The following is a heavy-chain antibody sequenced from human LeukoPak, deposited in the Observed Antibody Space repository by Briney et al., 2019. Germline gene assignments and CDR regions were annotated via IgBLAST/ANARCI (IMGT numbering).Heavy chain of an antibody. CDR1: LFTFSRDA. CDR3: SNDPSATVTTGY. V-gene: IGHV3-23*01. D-gene: IGHD4-17*01. Sequence: PGGSLRLSCAASLFTFSRDAMSWVRQAPGKGLEWVSAISGSGGSTYYADSVKGRFTISRDNSKNTRYLQMNSLRAEDTALYNCSNDPSATVTTGYWGEGTLVTVSS. CDR2: ISGSGGST. J-gene: IGHJ4*02.